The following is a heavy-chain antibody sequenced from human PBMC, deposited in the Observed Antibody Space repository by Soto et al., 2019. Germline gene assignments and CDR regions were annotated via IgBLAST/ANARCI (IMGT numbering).Heavy chain of an antibody. CDR2: IYWNDEK. J-gene: IGHJ5*02. V-gene: IGHV2-5*01. D-gene: IGHD3-10*01. CDR1: GFSLSASGVG. CDR3: VQSPGGPLWLIFAP. Sequence: QITLKESGPTLVKPTQTLTLTCTFSGFSLSASGVGVGWIRQPPGKALEWLAIIYWNDEKRYSPSLKNRLTIPRDTSKKQVVLTMTSMDLVDTAPYSCVQSPGGPLWLIFAPWGQGPLVTVSS.